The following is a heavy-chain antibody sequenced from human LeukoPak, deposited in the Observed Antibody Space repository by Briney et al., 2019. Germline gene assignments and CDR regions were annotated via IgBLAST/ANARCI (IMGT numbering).Heavy chain of an antibody. V-gene: IGHV3-21*01. CDR1: GFTFSFYM. J-gene: IGHJ4*02. CDR2: ISTSSSHI. D-gene: IGHD1-20*01. CDR3: ARDDNWNDKPFDL. Sequence: PGGCLRLSCTASGFTFSFYMMNWVRQAPGKGLEWVSSISTSSSHIYYADSLKGRFTVSRDNAKNSLYLQMNNLRAEDTAVYYCARDDNWNDKPFDLWGPGTLVTVSS.